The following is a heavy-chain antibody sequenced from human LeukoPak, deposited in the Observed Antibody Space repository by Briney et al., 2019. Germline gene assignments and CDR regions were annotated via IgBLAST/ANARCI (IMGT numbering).Heavy chain of an antibody. CDR1: GYTFTSSG. V-gene: IGHV1-18*01. CDR2: ISAYNGNT. D-gene: IGHD2-15*01. CDR3: ASPASGAFDY. Sequence: AAVKGSSKASGYTFTSSGISWVRHAPGQGIEWMGWISAYNGNTNYAQKLQGRVTMTTDTSTTTAYMELRSLRSDDTAVYYCASPASGAFDYWGEGALVTVSS. J-gene: IGHJ4*02.